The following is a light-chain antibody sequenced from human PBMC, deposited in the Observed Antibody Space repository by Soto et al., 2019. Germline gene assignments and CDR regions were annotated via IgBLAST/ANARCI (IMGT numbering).Light chain of an antibody. J-gene: IGKJ1*01. V-gene: IGKV1-39*01. CDR2: AAS. CDR1: QNIFTY. Sequence: DIQMTQSPSSLSASVGDRVTITCRASQNIFTYLNRYQQKPGKAPKLLMYAASSLQSGVPSRFSGSGSGTDFTLTISSLHPEDFATYYCQQSFSTLWTFGQGTKVEIK. CDR3: QQSFSTLWT.